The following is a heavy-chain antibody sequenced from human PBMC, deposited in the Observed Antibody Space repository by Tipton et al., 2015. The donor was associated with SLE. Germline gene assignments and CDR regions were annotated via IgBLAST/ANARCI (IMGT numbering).Heavy chain of an antibody. CDR2: IHISGRT. CDR1: GDSIRSNTVQ. D-gene: IGHD6-19*01. Sequence: LRLSCTVSGDSIRSNTVQWSWIRQPAGRGLEWIGRIHISGRTNYNPSLKSPVSISVDTSKNQFSLKLSSVTAADTAVYYCARIGQWLIQGYFDLWGRGSLVTVSS. J-gene: IGHJ2*01. CDR3: ARIGQWLIQGYFDL. V-gene: IGHV4-61*02.